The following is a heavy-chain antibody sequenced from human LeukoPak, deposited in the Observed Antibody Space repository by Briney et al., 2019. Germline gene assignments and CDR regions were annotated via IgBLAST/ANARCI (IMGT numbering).Heavy chain of an antibody. CDR1: GFTVSSNY. D-gene: IGHD6-13*01. V-gene: IGHV3-53*01. CDR3: VRGPGSSWYQADY. J-gene: IGHJ4*02. Sequence: GGSLRLSCAASGFTVSSNYMSWVRQAPGKGLEWVSVNSGGATYYADSVKGRFTISRDTSKNTLYLQTNSLRAEDTAVYYCVRGPGSSWYQADYWGQGTLVTVSS. CDR2: NSGGAT.